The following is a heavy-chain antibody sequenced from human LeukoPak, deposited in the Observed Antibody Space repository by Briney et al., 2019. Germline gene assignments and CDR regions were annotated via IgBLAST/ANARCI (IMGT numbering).Heavy chain of an antibody. J-gene: IGHJ4*02. CDR3: ASWGEGALDN. CDR2: IKQDGSEK. Sequence: GGSLRLSCAASGFTFSSYWMSWVRQAPGKWLEWVANIKQDGSEKYYVDSVKGRFTISRDNAKNSLYLQMNSLRAEDTGVYYCASWGEGALDNWGQGTLVTVSS. CDR1: GFTFSSYW. V-gene: IGHV3-7*01. D-gene: IGHD1-26*01.